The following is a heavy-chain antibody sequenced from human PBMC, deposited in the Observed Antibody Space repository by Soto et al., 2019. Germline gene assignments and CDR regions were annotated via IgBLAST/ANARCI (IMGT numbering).Heavy chain of an antibody. CDR2: INGDGSST. CDR3: GVNGDYDAFDM. V-gene: IGHV3-74*01. J-gene: IGHJ3*02. CDR1: GFTFSNYW. Sequence: EVQVVESGGGLVQPGGSLRLSCAGSGFTFSNYWMHWVRQAPGKGLVWVSRINGDGSSTSYGDSVKGRFTISRDNAKNTLYLQMNSMRAEDTAVYYCGVNGDYDAFDMWGQGTMVTVS. D-gene: IGHD4-17*01.